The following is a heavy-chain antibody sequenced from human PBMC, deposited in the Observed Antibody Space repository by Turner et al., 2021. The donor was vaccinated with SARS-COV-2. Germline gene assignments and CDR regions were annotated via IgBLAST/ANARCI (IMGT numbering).Heavy chain of an antibody. CDR2: IWFDGSNK. J-gene: IGHJ4*02. V-gene: IGHV3-33*01. Sequence: QVQLVESGGGVVQPGRSLRPSCAASGFTFSSYGMHWVRQAPGKGLEWVAVIWFDGSNKYYADSVKGRFTISRDNSKNTLYLKMNSLRAEDTAVYYCARDRAFGDSSGRDYWGQGTLVTVSS. CDR1: GFTFSSYG. CDR3: ARDRAFGDSSGRDY. D-gene: IGHD3-22*01.